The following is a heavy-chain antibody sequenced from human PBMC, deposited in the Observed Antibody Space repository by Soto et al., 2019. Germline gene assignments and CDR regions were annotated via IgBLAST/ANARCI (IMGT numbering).Heavy chain of an antibody. Sequence: EVQLVESGGGLVQAGESLRLSCAASGFRFSDYWMTWVRQAPGKGLEWLANIKKDGSEQYYVPSVRGRFIISRDNAEKSLLLQLNTLRSDDSGVYFCARRATTGWALFDNWGQGTRVTVS. CDR3: ARRATTGWALFDN. CDR1: GFRFSDYW. J-gene: IGHJ4*02. D-gene: IGHD6-19*01. CDR2: IKKDGSEQ. V-gene: IGHV3-7*01.